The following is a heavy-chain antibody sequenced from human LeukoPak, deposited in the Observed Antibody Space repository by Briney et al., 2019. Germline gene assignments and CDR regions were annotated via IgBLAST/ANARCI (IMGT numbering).Heavy chain of an antibody. CDR1: GDSISGYY. CDR3: ARRIVDSGYDCLDY. CDR2: IYDGGST. Sequence: SETLSLTCTVSGDSISGYYWSWIRQSPGKGLEWMGNIYDGGSTNYNPSLMSRVTISVDTSKNQLSLSLKSVTDADTALYYCARRIVDSGYDCLDYWGQGTPVTVSS. J-gene: IGHJ4*02. V-gene: IGHV4-59*01. D-gene: IGHD5-12*01.